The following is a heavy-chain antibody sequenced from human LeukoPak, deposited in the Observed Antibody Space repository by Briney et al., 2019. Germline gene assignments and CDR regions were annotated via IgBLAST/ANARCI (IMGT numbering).Heavy chain of an antibody. Sequence: GGSLRLSRAASGFTFSSYAMSWVRQAPGKGLEWVSAISGSGGSTYYADSVKGRFTISRDNSKNTLYLQMNGLRAEDTAVYYCAKEGWYYYDSSGYYRNDAFDIWGQGTMVTVSS. D-gene: IGHD3-22*01. J-gene: IGHJ3*02. CDR2: ISGSGGST. CDR3: AKEGWYYYDSSGYYRNDAFDI. CDR1: GFTFSSYA. V-gene: IGHV3-23*01.